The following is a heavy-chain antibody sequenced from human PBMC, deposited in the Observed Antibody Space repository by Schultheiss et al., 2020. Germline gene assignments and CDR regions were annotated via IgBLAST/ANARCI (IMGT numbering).Heavy chain of an antibody. Sequence: GGSLRLSCAASGFTFSSYSMNWVRQAPGKGLEWVSVIYSGGSTYYADSVKGRFTISRDNSKNTLYLQMNSLRAEDTAVYYCARDRGSYCTNGVCYTDNWFDPWGQGTLVTVSS. V-gene: IGHV3-66*02. CDR2: IYSGGST. D-gene: IGHD2-8*01. J-gene: IGHJ5*02. CDR3: ARDRGSYCTNGVCYTDNWFDP. CDR1: GFTFSSYS.